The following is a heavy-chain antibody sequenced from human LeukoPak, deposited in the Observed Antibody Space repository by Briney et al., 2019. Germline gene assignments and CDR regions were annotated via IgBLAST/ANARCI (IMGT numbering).Heavy chain of an antibody. CDR1: GGTFSSYA. V-gene: IGHV1-69*13. Sequence: SVKVSCKASGGTFSSYAISWVRQAPGQGLEWMGGIIPIFGTANYAQKFQGRATITADESTSTAYMELSSLRSEDTAVYYCARDRQGSFGVVPAAIFDYWGQGTLVTVSS. CDR3: ARDRQGSFGVVPAAIFDY. J-gene: IGHJ4*02. D-gene: IGHD2-2*01. CDR2: IIPIFGTA.